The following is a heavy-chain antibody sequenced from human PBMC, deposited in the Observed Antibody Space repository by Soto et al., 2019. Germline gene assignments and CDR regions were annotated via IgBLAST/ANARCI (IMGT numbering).Heavy chain of an antibody. V-gene: IGHV1-46*02. Sequence: QVQLVQSGAELRKPGASVKVSCKASGYTFNRHYIQWVRQAPGQGLEWMGMIDPSGGETNYAKKFQRRVTLTSDTSTSTVYMELSSLRSEGTAVYYCAQPRGVGLTRARFDYWGPGTLVIDSS. J-gene: IGHJ4*02. D-gene: IGHD1-26*01. CDR1: GYTFNRHY. CDR3: AQPRGVGLTRARFDY. CDR2: IDPSGGET.